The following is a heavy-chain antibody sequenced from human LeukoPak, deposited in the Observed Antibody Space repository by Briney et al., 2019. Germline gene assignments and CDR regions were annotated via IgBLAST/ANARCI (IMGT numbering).Heavy chain of an antibody. D-gene: IGHD6-13*01. CDR3: AKDKLVYQQLVLGFDY. Sequence: GGALRLSCAASGFTFSSYAMSWVRQAPGKGLEWVSANSGSGGSTYYADSVKGRFTISRDNSKNTLYLQMNSLRAEDTAVYYCAKDKLVYQQLVLGFDYWGQGTLVTVSS. J-gene: IGHJ4*02. CDR1: GFTFSSYA. CDR2: NSGSGGST. V-gene: IGHV3-23*01.